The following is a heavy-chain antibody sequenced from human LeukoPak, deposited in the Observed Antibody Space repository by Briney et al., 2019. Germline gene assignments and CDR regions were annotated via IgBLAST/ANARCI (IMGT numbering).Heavy chain of an antibody. CDR1: GFTFSTYA. V-gene: IGHV3-23*01. D-gene: IGHD2-21*02. CDR2: FCGSGGSI. CDR3: AKSDCGGDCHLLDY. J-gene: IGHJ4*02. Sequence: GGSLRLSCAASGFTFSTYAMSWVRQAPGKGLEWVSHFCGSGGSIYYADSVKGRFTISRDNSKNTLYLQMNSLRAEDTAVYYCAKSDCGGDCHLLDYWGQGTLVTVSS.